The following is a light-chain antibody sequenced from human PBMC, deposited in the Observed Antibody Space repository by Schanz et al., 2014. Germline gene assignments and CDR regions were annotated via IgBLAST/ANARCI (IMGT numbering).Light chain of an antibody. CDR3: QQYNEWPRT. CDR1: QTVGSN. CDR2: GAS. V-gene: IGKV3-15*01. Sequence: EIVMTQSPATLSVSPGQRVTLSCRASQTVGSNLAWYQQNPGQAPRLLIYGASTRATGVPARFSGSGSGTEFTLTISSLQSEDFAMYYCQQYNEWPRTFGQGTRVEIK. J-gene: IGKJ1*01.